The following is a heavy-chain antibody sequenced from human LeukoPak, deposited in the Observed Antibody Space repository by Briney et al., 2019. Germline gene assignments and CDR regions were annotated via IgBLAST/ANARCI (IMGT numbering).Heavy chain of an antibody. D-gene: IGHD6-19*01. J-gene: IGHJ4*02. V-gene: IGHV3-7*01. CDR1: GFTFSSYW. CDR2: IKEDGSEK. CDR3: ARVAVAGYVRGDFDY. Sequence: PGGSLRLSCAASGFTFSSYWMMWVRQAPGKGPEWVANIKEDGSEKYYVDSVKGRFTISRDNAKNSLFLQMNSLRAEDTAVYYCARVAVAGYVRGDFDYWGQGTLVSVSS.